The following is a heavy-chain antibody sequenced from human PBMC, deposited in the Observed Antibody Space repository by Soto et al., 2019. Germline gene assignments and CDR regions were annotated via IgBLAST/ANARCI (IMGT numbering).Heavy chain of an antibody. CDR1: GFTFSSYA. CDR2: ISYDGSNQ. Sequence: QVQLVESGGGVVQPGRSLRLSCAASGFTFSSYAMHWVRQAPGKGLEWVAVISYDGSNQYYADSVKGRFTISRDNSKNTLYLQMNSLRAEDTAVYYCERDWSRWDYWGQGTLVTVSS. D-gene: IGHD2-15*01. CDR3: ERDWSRWDY. J-gene: IGHJ4*02. V-gene: IGHV3-30-3*01.